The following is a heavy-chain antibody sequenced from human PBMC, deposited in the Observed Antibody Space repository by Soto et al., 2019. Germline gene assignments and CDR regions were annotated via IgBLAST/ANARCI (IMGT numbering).Heavy chain of an antibody. CDR1: GFTFSSYR. Sequence: EVQLVESGGGLVKPGGSLRLSCAASGFTFSSYRMYWVRQAPGKGLKWVSSISSSSSYIYYADSVKGRFTISRDNAKNSLYLQMNSLRAEDTAVYYCAKDQPGYSYGYGLGYWGQGTLVTVSS. J-gene: IGHJ4*02. V-gene: IGHV3-21*01. CDR3: AKDQPGYSYGYGLGY. CDR2: ISSSSSYI. D-gene: IGHD5-18*01.